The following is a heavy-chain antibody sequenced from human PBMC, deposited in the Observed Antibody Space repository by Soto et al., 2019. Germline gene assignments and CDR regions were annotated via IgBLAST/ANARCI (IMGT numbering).Heavy chain of an antibody. CDR1: GGSISGGVGGLYY. CDR3: AREVIPLTTDWYFDL. CDR2: IYDSGST. V-gene: IGHV4-30-4*01. Sequence: QLQLRESGPGLVKPSETLSLTCTVSGGSISGGVGGLYYWSWIRQPPGKGLGWIGYIYDSGSTYYNPSLKRRVPRSVDPSKNQFSLRLSSVTAADTAVYYCAREVIPLTTDWYFDLWGRGTLVTVSS. J-gene: IGHJ2*01. D-gene: IGHD4-17*01.